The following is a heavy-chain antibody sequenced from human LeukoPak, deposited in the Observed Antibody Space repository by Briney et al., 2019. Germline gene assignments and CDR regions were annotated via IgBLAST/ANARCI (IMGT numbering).Heavy chain of an antibody. CDR1: GFTFDDYA. CDR3: ESALLWFGEPRAPFDY. J-gene: IGHJ4*02. Sequence: GRSLRLSCAASGFTFDDYAMHWVRQAPGKGLEWVSGISWNSGSIGYADSVKGRFTISRDNAKNSLYLQMNSLRAEDTAVYYCESALLWFGEPRAPFDYWGQGTLITVSS. D-gene: IGHD3-10*01. V-gene: IGHV3-9*01. CDR2: ISWNSGSI.